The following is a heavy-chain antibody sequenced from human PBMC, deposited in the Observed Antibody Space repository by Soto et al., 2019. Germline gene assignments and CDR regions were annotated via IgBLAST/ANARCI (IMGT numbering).Heavy chain of an antibody. CDR2: IYPDDSDI. Sequence: PGESLKISCKASGYTFTNYWIAWVRQMPGKGLEWMGIIYPDDSDIRYSPSFQGQVTISADRSITTAYLQWSSLKTSDTAMYYCARHSKFVRGSRLDPWGQGTQVTGSS. D-gene: IGHD1-26*01. CDR3: ARHSKFVRGSRLDP. CDR1: GYTFTNYW. J-gene: IGHJ5*02. V-gene: IGHV5-51*01.